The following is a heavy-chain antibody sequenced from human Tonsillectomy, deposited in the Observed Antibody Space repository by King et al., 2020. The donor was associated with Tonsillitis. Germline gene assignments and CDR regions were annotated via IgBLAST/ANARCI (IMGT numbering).Heavy chain of an antibody. D-gene: IGHD1-26*01. CDR2: ISYDGSNK. V-gene: IGHV3-33*05. Sequence: VQLVQSGGGVVQPGRSPRLSCAASGFTFSSYGMHWVRQAPGKGLEWVAVISYDGSNKYYADSVKGRFTISRDNSKNTLYLQMNRLRAEDTAVYFCARDWGLSGEWVLFGYGLDVGGQGTTATVSS. J-gene: IGHJ6*02. CDR1: GFTFSSYG. CDR3: ARDWGLSGEWVLFGYGLDV.